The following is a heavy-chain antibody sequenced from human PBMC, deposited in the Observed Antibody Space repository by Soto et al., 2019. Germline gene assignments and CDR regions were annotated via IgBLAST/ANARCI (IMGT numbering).Heavy chain of an antibody. V-gene: IGHV3-30-3*01. CDR2: ISYDGSNK. J-gene: IGHJ4*02. D-gene: IGHD6-25*01. CDR1: GFIFSSYA. Sequence: QVQLVESGGGMVQPGRSLRLSCAASGFIFSSYAMHWVRQAPGKGLEWVAVISYDGSNKYYADSVKGRFTISRDNSKNTLYLQMNSLRAEDTAVYYCARVGRLQAPDYWGQGTLVTVSS. CDR3: ARVGRLQAPDY.